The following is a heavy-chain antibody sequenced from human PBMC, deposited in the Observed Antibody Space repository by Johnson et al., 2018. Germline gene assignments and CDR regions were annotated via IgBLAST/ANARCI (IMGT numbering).Heavy chain of an antibody. CDR2: IKQDGSEK. CDR1: GFTFSSYW. CDR3: ARGGLGMDAFDF. V-gene: IGHV3-7*01. Sequence: VQLVQSGGGVVQPGRSLRLSCAASGFTFSSYWMSWVRQAPGKGLEWVANIKQDGSEKYYVDSVKGRFTISRDNSKNTLYLQMNSLRAEDTAVYYWARGGLGMDAFDFWGQGTMVTVSS. D-gene: IGHD3-16*01. J-gene: IGHJ3*01.